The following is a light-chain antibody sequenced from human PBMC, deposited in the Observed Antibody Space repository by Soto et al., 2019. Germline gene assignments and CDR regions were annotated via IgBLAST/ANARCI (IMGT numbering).Light chain of an antibody. CDR3: SSSTTRGTRV. Sequence: QSVLTQPASVSGSSGQSITISCTGTNSDVGAYKPVSWYQHHPGKAPKLMIYDVSYRPSGVSNRFSGSQSGNTASLTISGLQPEDESDYYCSSSTTRGTRVFGTGTKVTVL. V-gene: IGLV2-14*03. CDR1: NSDVGAYKP. CDR2: DVS. J-gene: IGLJ1*01.